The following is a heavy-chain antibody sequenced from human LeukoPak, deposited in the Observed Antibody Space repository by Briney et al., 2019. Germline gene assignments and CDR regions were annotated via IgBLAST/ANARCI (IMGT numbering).Heavy chain of an antibody. D-gene: IGHD6-13*01. V-gene: IGHV1-18*01. CDR1: GYTFTSYG. Sequence: ASVKVSCKASGYTFTSYGISWVRQVPGQGLEWMGWISAYNGNTNYAQKLQGRVTMTTDTSTSTAYMELRSLRSDDTAVYYCASLPGTAAGTFYYYGMDVWGQGTTVTVSS. J-gene: IGHJ6*02. CDR2: ISAYNGNT. CDR3: ASLPGTAAGTFYYYGMDV.